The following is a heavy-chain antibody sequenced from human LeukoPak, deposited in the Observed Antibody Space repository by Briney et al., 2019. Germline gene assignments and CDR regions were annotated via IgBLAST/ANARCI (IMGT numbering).Heavy chain of an antibody. V-gene: IGHV4-59*01. J-gene: IGHJ4*02. CDR3: VSYSRVPGTYHLPY. CDR2: GYYSGDT. D-gene: IGHD1-1*01. CDR1: DGSMSSYY. Sequence: SETLSLTCTVSDGSMSSYYWSWIRQSPGKGLEWIGYGYYSGDTNYNPSLKSRVSISVDTSKNQFSLKLTSVTAADTAVYYCVSYSRVPGTYHLPYWGQGTLVTVSS.